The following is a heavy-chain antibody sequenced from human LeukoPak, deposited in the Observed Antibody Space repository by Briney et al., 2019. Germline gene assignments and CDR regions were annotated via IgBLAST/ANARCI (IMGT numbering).Heavy chain of an antibody. V-gene: IGHV4-61*02. CDR1: GGSISSGSYY. CDR3: ARMVRGVRRNWFDP. Sequence: PSETLSLTCTVSGGSISSGSYYWSWIRQPAGKGLEWIGRIYTSGSPNYNPSLKSRVTISVDTSKNQFSLKQSSVTAADTAVYYCARMVRGVRRNWFDPWGQGTLVTVSS. J-gene: IGHJ5*02. CDR2: IYTSGSP. D-gene: IGHD3-10*01.